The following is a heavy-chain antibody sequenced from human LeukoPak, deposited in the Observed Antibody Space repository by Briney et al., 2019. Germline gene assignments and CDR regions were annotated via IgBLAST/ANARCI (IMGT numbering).Heavy chain of an antibody. Sequence: GGSLRLSCAASGFTFSTYAMSWVRQAPGKGLEWVSAISGSGGSTYYADSVKGRFTISRDNSKNTLYLQMNSLRAEDTAVYYCAKGLYSSSSYFDYWGQGTLVTVSS. CDR1: GFTFSTYA. CDR3: AKGLYSSSSYFDY. D-gene: IGHD6-6*01. CDR2: ISGSGGST. J-gene: IGHJ4*02. V-gene: IGHV3-23*01.